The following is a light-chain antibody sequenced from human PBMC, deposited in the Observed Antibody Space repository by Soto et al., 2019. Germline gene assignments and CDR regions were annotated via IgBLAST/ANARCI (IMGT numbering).Light chain of an antibody. Sequence: DIQMTQSPSTLSASVGDRVTITCRASQSISRWLAWYQQKPGKAPKVLIYDASSLESGVPSRFSGSGYGTEFILTISSLQPDDFATYYCQHYGGMWKFGQGTKVDIK. CDR2: DAS. V-gene: IGKV1-5*01. CDR1: QSISRW. J-gene: IGKJ1*01. CDR3: QHYGGMWK.